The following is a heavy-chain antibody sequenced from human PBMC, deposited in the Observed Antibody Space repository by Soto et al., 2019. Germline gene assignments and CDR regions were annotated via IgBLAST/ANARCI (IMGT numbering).Heavy chain of an antibody. CDR3: AREARTWIPLTTGFDP. CDR1: GFTFSSYA. J-gene: IGHJ5*02. CDR2: ISDDGSNK. Sequence: QVQLVESGGGVVQPGRSLRLSCAASGFTFSSYAMHWVRQAPGKGLEWVAVISDDGSNKYYADSVKGRFTISRDNSKNTRNMQMKSLRPEDTAMYYCAREARTWIPLTTGFDPWGPGTLVTVSS. V-gene: IGHV3-30-3*01. D-gene: IGHD5-18*01.